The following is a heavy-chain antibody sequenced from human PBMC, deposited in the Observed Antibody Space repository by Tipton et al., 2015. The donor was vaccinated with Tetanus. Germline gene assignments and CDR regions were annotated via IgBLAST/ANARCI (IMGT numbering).Heavy chain of an antibody. CDR2: IHCSGGT. J-gene: IGHJ4*02. CDR3: ARETPGAGHFDY. V-gene: IGHV4-59*01. D-gene: IGHD1-14*01. Sequence: TLSLTCTVSGGSISGYYWNWIRQLPGKGLEWIGYIHCSGGTNYNPSLTSAVTMSVDTAKNHFSLTVNSATAADTAVYYCARETPGAGHFDYWGQGTPVTVSS. CDR1: GGSISGYY.